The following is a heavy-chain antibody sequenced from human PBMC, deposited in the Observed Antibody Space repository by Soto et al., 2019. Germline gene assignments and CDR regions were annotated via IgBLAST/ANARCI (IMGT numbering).Heavy chain of an antibody. CDR3: ARDGRGYLDNWNYAHYDY. CDR2: IIPILGIA. Sequence: QVQLVQSGAEVKKPGSSVKVSCKASGGTFSSYTISWVRQAPGQGLEWMGRIIPILGIANYAQKFQGRVTINADKSTSTAYMELSSLRSEDTAVYYCARDGRGYLDNWNYAHYDYWGQGTLVTVSS. J-gene: IGHJ4*02. CDR1: GGTFSSYT. V-gene: IGHV1-69*08. D-gene: IGHD1-7*01.